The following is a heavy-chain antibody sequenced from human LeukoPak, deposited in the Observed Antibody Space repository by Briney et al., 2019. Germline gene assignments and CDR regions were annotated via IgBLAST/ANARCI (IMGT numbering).Heavy chain of an antibody. J-gene: IGHJ1*01. Sequence: GRSLRLSCAASGFTFSSYGMHWVRQAPDKGLEWVAVIWYDGSNKYYADSVKGRFTISRDNSKNTLYLQLNSLRAEDTAVYYCAREYCGGDCYSYFQHWGQGTLVTVSS. CDR3: AREYCGGDCYSYFQH. CDR2: IWYDGSNK. V-gene: IGHV3-33*01. D-gene: IGHD2-21*02. CDR1: GFTFSSYG.